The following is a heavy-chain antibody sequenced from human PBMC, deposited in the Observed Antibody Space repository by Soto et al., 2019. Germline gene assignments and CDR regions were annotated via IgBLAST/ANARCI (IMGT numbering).Heavy chain of an antibody. D-gene: IGHD1-20*01. CDR1: GGTLGDYY. Sequence: PSETLSLTCTISGGTLGDYYWSWIRQPPGKDLEWIAYIYYTGKTDQNPSLEGRVSISLGTSRNQFSLNLRSVTAADTAVYYCVRKHNRAGCLDSWGPGVSVTVSS. J-gene: IGHJ4*02. CDR3: VRKHNRAGCLDS. CDR2: IYYTGKT. V-gene: IGHV4-59*01.